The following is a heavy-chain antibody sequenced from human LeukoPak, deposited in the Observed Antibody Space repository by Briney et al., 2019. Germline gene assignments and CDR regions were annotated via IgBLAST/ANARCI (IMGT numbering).Heavy chain of an antibody. J-gene: IGHJ5*02. V-gene: IGHV4-59*12. Sequence: SETLPLTCTVSGYSISDYYWTWIRQPPGKGLEWIGEIYYSGNTHYNPSLKSRVTISIDTSKNQFFLRLRAVTAADTALYYCAREVDGNGGWFESWGQGALVTVS. CDR3: AREVDGNGGWFES. CDR1: GYSISDYY. CDR2: IYYSGNT. D-gene: IGHD3-10*01.